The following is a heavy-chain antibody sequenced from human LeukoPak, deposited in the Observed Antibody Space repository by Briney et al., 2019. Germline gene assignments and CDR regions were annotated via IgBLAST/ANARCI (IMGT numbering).Heavy chain of an antibody. CDR1: GGPISSYY. CDR2: VYISGAT. Sequence: SETLSLTCTVSGGPISSYYWNWIRQPAGKGLEWIGRVYISGATNYNPSLKSRVTMSVDTSKNQCSLKLTSVTAADTAVYYCARGLRTDSFDYWGQGILVTFSS. V-gene: IGHV4-4*07. J-gene: IGHJ4*02. D-gene: IGHD3-22*01. CDR3: ARGLRTDSFDY.